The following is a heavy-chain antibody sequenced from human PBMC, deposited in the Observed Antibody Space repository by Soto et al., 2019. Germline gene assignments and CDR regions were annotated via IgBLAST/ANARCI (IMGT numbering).Heavy chain of an antibody. D-gene: IGHD3-22*01. J-gene: IGHJ3*02. CDR3: AIGRITMIVVVIGPDAFDI. V-gene: IGHV1-69*06. Sequence: GASVKVSCKASGGTFGSYAISWVRQAPGQGLEWMGGIIPIFGTANYAQKFQGRVTITADKSTSTAYMELSSLRSEDTAVYYCAIGRITMIVVVIGPDAFDIWGQGTMVTVSS. CDR2: IIPIFGTA. CDR1: GGTFGSYA.